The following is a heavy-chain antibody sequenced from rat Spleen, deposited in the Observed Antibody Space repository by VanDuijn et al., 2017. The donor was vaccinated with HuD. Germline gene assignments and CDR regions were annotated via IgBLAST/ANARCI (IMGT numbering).Heavy chain of an antibody. V-gene: IGHV5-29*01. CDR3: TRGEEAIGGY. CDR2: ISSDGSRT. D-gene: IGHD1-11*01. CDR1: GFTFSDYG. Sequence: EVQLVESGGGLVQPGRSLKLSCAASGFTFSDYGMAWVRQAPTKGLEWVATISSDGSRTYYPDSVKGRFTISRDKAQNTLYLQMNSLRSEDTATYYCTRGEEAIGGYWGQGVMVTVSS. J-gene: IGHJ2*01.